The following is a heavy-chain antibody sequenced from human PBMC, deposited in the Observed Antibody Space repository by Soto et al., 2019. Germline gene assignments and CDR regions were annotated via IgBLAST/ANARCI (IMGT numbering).Heavy chain of an antibody. Sequence: QVQLQQWGAGLLKPSETLSLTCAVYGGSFSGYYWSWIRQPPGKGLEWIGEINHSGSTNYNPSLKSRVTMSVDTSKNQFSLKLSSVTAADTAVYYCARSGAYGMDVWGQGTTVTVSS. J-gene: IGHJ6*02. CDR3: ARSGAYGMDV. D-gene: IGHD3-10*01. CDR1: GGSFSGYY. CDR2: INHSGST. V-gene: IGHV4-34*01.